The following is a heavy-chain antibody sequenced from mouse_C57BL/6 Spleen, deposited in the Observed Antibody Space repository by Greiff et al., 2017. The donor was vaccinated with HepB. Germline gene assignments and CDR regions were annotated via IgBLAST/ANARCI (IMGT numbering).Heavy chain of an antibody. CDR2: ISDGGSYT. Sequence: EVHLVESGGGLVKPGGSLKLSCAASGFTFSSYAMSWVRQTPEKRLEWVATISDGGSYTYYPDNVKGRFTISRDNAKNNLYLQMSHLKSEDTAMYYCARDYYGAWFAYWGQGTLVTVSA. CDR3: ARDYYGAWFAY. D-gene: IGHD1-2*01. J-gene: IGHJ3*01. V-gene: IGHV5-4*01. CDR1: GFTFSSYA.